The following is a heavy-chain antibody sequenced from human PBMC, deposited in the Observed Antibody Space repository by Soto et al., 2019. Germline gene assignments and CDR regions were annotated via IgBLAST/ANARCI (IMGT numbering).Heavy chain of an antibody. Sequence: QVQLVQSGAEVKKPGSSVKVSCKASGGTFSSYAISWVRQAPGQGLEWMGGIIPIFGTANYAQKFQGRVTITADESTSTAYMELSSVRSEDTAVYYCARGVGDIVVVVAATSYAFDIWGQGTMVTVSS. CDR2: IIPIFGTA. CDR1: GGTFSSYA. V-gene: IGHV1-69*12. D-gene: IGHD2-15*01. CDR3: ARGVGDIVVVVAATSYAFDI. J-gene: IGHJ3*02.